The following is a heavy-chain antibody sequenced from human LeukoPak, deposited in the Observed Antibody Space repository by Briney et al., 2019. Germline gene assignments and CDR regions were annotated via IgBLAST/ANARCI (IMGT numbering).Heavy chain of an antibody. J-gene: IGHJ4*02. CDR1: GGSFSGYY. CDR2: INHSGST. CDR3: AREYSYGPVGY. Sequence: PSETLSLTCAVYGGSFSGYYWSWIRQPPGKGLEWIGEINHSGSTNYSPSLKSRVTISVDTSKNQFSLKLSSVTAADTAVYYCAREYSYGPVGYWGQGTLVTVSS. V-gene: IGHV4-34*01. D-gene: IGHD5-18*01.